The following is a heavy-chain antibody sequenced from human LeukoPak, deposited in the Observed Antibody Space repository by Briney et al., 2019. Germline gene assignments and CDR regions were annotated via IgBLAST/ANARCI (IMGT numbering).Heavy chain of an antibody. J-gene: IGHJ6*03. CDR3: ARALGDYYYYYMDV. V-gene: IGHV3-7*01. CDR2: IKQDGSEK. CDR1: GFTFSSDW. Sequence: GGSLRLSCAASGFTFSSDWMSWVRQAPGKGLEGVANIKQDGSEKYYVDSVKGRFTISRDNAKNSLYLQMNSLRAEDTAVYYCARALGDYYYYYMDVWGKGTTVTASS. D-gene: IGHD7-27*01.